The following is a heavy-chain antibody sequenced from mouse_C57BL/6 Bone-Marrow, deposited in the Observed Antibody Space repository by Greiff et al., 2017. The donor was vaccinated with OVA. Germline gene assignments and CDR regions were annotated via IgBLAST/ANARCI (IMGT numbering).Heavy chain of an antibody. D-gene: IGHD2-5*01. Sequence: EVKLVESEGGLVQPGSSMKLSCTASGFTFSDYYMAWVRQVPEKGLEWVANINYDGSSTYYLDSLKSRFIISRDNATNILYLQMSSLKSGDTATYYWARVLYSNYYAMDYWGQGTSVTVSS. V-gene: IGHV5-16*01. CDR3: ARVLYSNYYAMDY. CDR1: GFTFSDYY. J-gene: IGHJ4*01. CDR2: INYDGSST.